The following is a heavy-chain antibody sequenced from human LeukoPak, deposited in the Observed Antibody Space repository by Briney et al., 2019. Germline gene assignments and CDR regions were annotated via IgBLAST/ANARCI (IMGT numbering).Heavy chain of an antibody. D-gene: IGHD4-23*01. J-gene: IGHJ4*02. CDR1: GGSISSSTYY. CDR2: IYYSGST. CDR3: ARHAPPAVVTPFDY. V-gene: IGHV4-39*01. Sequence: SETLSLTCTVSGGSISSSTYYWGWIRQTPGKGLEWIGNIYYSGSTYYNPSLKSRVTISVDTSKNQFSLKLSSVTAADTAVYYCARHAPPAVVTPFDYWGQGTLVTVSS.